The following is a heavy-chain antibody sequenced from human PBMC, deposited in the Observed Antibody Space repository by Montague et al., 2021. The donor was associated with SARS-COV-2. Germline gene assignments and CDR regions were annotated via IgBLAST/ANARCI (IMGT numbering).Heavy chain of an antibody. D-gene: IGHD6-19*01. CDR2: IYYSGST. CDR1: GGSISSYY. J-gene: IGHJ3*02. Sequence: SETLSLTYTVSGGSISSYYWSWIRPPPGKGLECIGYIYYSGSTNYNPSLKSRVTISVDTSKNQFSLKLSSVTAADTAVYYCARGSGWMGNAFDIWGQGTMVTVSS. V-gene: IGHV4-59*01. CDR3: ARGSGWMGNAFDI.